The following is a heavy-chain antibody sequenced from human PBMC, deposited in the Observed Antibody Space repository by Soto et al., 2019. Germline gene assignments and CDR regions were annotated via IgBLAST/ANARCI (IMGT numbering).Heavy chain of an antibody. J-gene: IGHJ4*02. CDR2: ISGSGGST. V-gene: IGHV3-23*01. Sequence: GRSLRLSCAASGFTFSSYAMSWVRQAPGKGLEWVSAISGSGGSTYYADSVKGRFTISRDNSKNTLYLQMNSLRAEDTAVYYCAKDEVYYDSSGYYSDFDYWGQGTLVTVSS. D-gene: IGHD3-22*01. CDR3: AKDEVYYDSSGYYSDFDY. CDR1: GFTFSSYA.